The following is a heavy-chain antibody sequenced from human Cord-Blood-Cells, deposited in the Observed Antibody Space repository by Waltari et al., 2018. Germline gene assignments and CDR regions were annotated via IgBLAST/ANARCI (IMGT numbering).Heavy chain of an antibody. D-gene: IGHD6-13*01. J-gene: IGHJ3*02. Sequence: TSYYMHWVQQAPGQGLEWMGIINPSGGSTSYAQKFQGRVTMTRDTSTSTVYMELSSLRSEDTAVYYCARDSSSWYGGGAFDIWGQGTMVTVSS. V-gene: IGHV1-46*01. CDR2: INPSGGST. CDR1: TSYY. CDR3: ARDSSSWYGGGAFDI.